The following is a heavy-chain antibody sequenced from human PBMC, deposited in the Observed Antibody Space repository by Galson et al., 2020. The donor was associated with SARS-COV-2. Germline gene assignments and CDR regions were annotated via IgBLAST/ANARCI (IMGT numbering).Heavy chain of an antibody. CDR1: NGSIRSYY. J-gene: IGHJ6*02. CDR3: ARDTPNYGEDV. V-gene: IGHV4-59*12. CDR2: IYYTGNT. Sequence: SETLSLTCTISNGSIRSYYWTWIRQPPGKGLEWIGNIYYTGNTKYNPSLQSRVTISVDTTKNLFSLNLSSVTAADTAVYFCARDTPNYGEDVGGQGPTVTVSS. D-gene: IGHD2-15*01.